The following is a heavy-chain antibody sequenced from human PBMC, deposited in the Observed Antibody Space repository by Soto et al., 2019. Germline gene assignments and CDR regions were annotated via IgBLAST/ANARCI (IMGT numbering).Heavy chain of an antibody. V-gene: IGHV1-18*01. CDR1: GYTFTNYG. CDR3: ARPSDVVAFTGEAFDI. Sequence: GASVKVSCKASGYTFTNYGISWVRQAPGQGLEWMGWISAYNGNTKYAQKLQGRVTMTTDTSTSTAYMELRSLRSDDTAVYYCARPSDVVAFTGEAFDIWGQGTMVTVSS. J-gene: IGHJ3*02. D-gene: IGHD2-15*01. CDR2: ISAYNGNT.